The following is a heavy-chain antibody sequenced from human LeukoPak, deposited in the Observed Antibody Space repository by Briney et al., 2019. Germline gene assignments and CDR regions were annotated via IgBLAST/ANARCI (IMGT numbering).Heavy chain of an antibody. CDR2: ISSSSSYI. CDR1: GFTFSSYS. Sequence: PGGSLRLSCAASGFTFSSYSMNWVRQAPGKGLEWVSSISSSSSYIYYADSVKGRFTISRDNAKNSLYLQMNSLRTEDTAVYYCFRFDYYDSSGKDYWGQGTLVTVSS. J-gene: IGHJ4*02. CDR3: FRFDYYDSSGKDY. V-gene: IGHV3-21*01. D-gene: IGHD3-22*01.